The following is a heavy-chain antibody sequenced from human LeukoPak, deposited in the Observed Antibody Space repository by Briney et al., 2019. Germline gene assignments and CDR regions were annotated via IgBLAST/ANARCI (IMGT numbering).Heavy chain of an antibody. D-gene: IGHD6-13*01. Sequence: PGGSLRLSCAASGFTFSSYSMNWVRQAPGKGLEWVSSISSSSSYIHYADSVKGRFTISRDNSKNTLYLQMNSLRAEDTAVYYCAKGSGGSSWTDDAFDIWGQGTMVTVSS. CDR3: AKGSGGSSWTDDAFDI. J-gene: IGHJ3*02. V-gene: IGHV3-21*04. CDR1: GFTFSSYS. CDR2: ISSSSSYI.